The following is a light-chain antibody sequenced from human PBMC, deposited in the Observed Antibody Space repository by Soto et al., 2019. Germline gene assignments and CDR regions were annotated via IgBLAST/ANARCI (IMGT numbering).Light chain of an antibody. V-gene: IGLV2-14*01. J-gene: IGLJ3*02. CDR1: SRDVGGYNY. CDR3: YSYTSSNTPV. Sequence: QSALTQPASVSGSPGQSITISCTGTSRDVGGYNYVSWYQQYPGKAPKLMIYEVSNRPSGVSNRFSGSKSANTASLTISGLQAEDKADYYCYSYTSSNTPVFGGGTKLTVL. CDR2: EVS.